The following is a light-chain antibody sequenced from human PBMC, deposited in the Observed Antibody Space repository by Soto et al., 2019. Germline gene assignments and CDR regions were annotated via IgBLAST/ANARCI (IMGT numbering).Light chain of an antibody. V-gene: IGKV4-1*01. J-gene: IGKJ1*01. Sequence: DIVMTQSPDSLAVSLGERATINCKSSQSVLYSSNNKNYLAWYQQKPGQPPKLLIYWASNRQSGVPDRFSGSGSGTDFTLTISSLQPEYFATYYCQQSYSTPPTFGQGTKVDIK. CDR2: WAS. CDR3: QQSYSTPPT. CDR1: QSVLYSSNNKNY.